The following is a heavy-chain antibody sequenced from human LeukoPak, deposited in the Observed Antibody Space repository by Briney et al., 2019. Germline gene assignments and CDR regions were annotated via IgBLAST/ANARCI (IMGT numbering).Heavy chain of an antibody. CDR2: ISAYNGNT. D-gene: IGHD3-10*01. Sequence: ASVKVSCKASGYTFTSYGISWVRQAPGQGLEWMGWISAYNGNTNYAQKLQGRVTMTTDTSTSTAYMELRSLRSDDTAVYYCARLFYYGSGSRYFDLWGRGTLVTDSS. CDR1: GYTFTSYG. CDR3: ARLFYYGSGSRYFDL. V-gene: IGHV1-18*01. J-gene: IGHJ2*01.